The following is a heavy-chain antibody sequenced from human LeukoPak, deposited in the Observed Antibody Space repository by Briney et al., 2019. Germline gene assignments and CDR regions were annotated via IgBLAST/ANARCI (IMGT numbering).Heavy chain of an antibody. V-gene: IGHV4-34*01. CDR1: GGSFSGYY. D-gene: IGHD5-12*01. J-gene: IGHJ6*02. CDR3: ARGVGGYRNYYYYYGMDV. Sequence: SETLSLTCAVYGGSFSGYYWSWIRQPPGKGLEWIGEINHSGSTNYNPSLKSRVTISVDTSKNQFSLKLSSVTAADTAVYYCARGVGGYRNYYYYYGMDVWGQGTTVTVSS. CDR2: INHSGST.